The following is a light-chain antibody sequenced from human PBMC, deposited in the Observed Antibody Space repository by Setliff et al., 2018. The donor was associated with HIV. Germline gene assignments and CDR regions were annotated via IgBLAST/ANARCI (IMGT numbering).Light chain of an antibody. V-gene: IGLV2-14*03. CDR1: SSDIGSSNF. J-gene: IGLJ1*01. CDR2: NVD. Sequence: QSALTQPASASGSPGQSITISCTGTSSDIGSSNFVSWYQQHPGKAPKVMIYNVDKRPSGVSNRFSGSNSGNTASLTISGLQTEDEADYYCSSYSINNLYVFATGTKATVL. CDR3: SSYSINNLYV.